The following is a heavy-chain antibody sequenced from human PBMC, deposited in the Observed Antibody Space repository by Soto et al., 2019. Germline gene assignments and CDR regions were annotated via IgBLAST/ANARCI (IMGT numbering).Heavy chain of an antibody. D-gene: IGHD5-18*01. CDR3: AGRHVDTAMVGLDY. V-gene: IGHV4-34*01. Sequence: PSETLSLTCAVYGGSFSGYYWSWIRQPPGKGLEWIGEIYHSGSTNYNPSLKSRVTISVDTSKNQFSLKLSSVTAADTAVYYCAGRHVDTAMVGLDYWGQGTLVTVSS. CDR2: IYHSGST. J-gene: IGHJ4*02. CDR1: GGSFSGYY.